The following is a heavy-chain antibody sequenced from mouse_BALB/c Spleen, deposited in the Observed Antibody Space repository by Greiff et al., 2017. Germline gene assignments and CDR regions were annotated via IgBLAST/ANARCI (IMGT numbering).Heavy chain of an antibody. V-gene: IGHV2-9*02. Sequence: QVQLKQSGPGLVAPSQSLSITCTVSGFSLTSYGVHWVRQPPGKGLEWLGVIWAGGSTNYNSALMSRLSISKDNSKSQVFLKMNSLQTDDTAMYYCAREPNMITTGPYAMDYWGQGTSVTVSS. CDR2: IWAGGST. J-gene: IGHJ4*01. CDR1: GFSLTSYG. D-gene: IGHD2-4*01. CDR3: AREPNMITTGPYAMDY.